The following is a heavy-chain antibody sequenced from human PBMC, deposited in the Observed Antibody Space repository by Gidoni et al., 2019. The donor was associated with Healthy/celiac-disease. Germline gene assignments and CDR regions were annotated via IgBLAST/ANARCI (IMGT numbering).Heavy chain of an antibody. CDR3: ARDDGSGSYYY. J-gene: IGHJ4*02. CDR2: INHSGST. CDR1: GGSFSGYY. V-gene: IGHV4-34*01. D-gene: IGHD3-10*01. Sequence: QVQLQQWGAGLLKPSETLSLTCAVYGGSFSGYYWSWIRQPPGKGLEWIGEINHSGSTNYNPSLKSRVTISVDTSKNQFSLKLSSVTAADTAVYYCARDDGSGSYYYWGQGTLVTVSS.